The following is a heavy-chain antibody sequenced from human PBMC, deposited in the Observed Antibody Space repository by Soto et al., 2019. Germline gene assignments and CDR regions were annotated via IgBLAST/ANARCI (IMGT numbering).Heavy chain of an antibody. D-gene: IGHD6-6*01. J-gene: IGHJ6*02. CDR2: ISAYNGNT. V-gene: IGHV1-18*01. Sequence: QVQLVQSGAEVKKPGASVKVSCKASGYTFTSYGISWVRQAPGQGLEWMGWISAYNGNTNYAQKLQGRVTMTTDTFTSTAYMELRSLRSDDTAVYYCARDREGIAARQHYYYGMDVWGQGTTVTVSS. CDR3: ARDREGIAARQHYYYGMDV. CDR1: GYTFTSYG.